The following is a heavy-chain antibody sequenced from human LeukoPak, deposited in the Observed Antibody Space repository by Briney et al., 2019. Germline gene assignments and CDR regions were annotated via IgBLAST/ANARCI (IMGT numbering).Heavy chain of an antibody. J-gene: IGHJ6*03. CDR3: AKRRGLELLYYYYMDV. CDR1: GFTFSSYS. CDR2: ISGSGGST. Sequence: GGSLRLSCAASGFTFSSYSMNWVRQAPGKGLEWVSSISGSGGSTYFADSVKGRFTISRDNSKNTLYLQMNSLRAEDTAVYYCAKRRGLELLYYYYMDVWGKGTTVTISS. V-gene: IGHV3-23*01. D-gene: IGHD1-7*01.